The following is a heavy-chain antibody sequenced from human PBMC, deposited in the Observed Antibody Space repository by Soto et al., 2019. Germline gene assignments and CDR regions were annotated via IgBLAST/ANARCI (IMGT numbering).Heavy chain of an antibody. Sequence: ASVKVSCKASGYTFTSYYMHWVRQAPGQGLEWMGIINPSGGSTSYAQKFQGRVTMTRDTSTSTVYMELSSLRSEDTAVYYCAREWGVYCSKSCGAGGGYFDYWGQGTLVTVSS. CDR2: INPSGGST. J-gene: IGHJ4*02. CDR3: AREWGVYCSKSCGAGGGYFDY. CDR1: GYTFTSYY. D-gene: IGHD2-2*01. V-gene: IGHV1-46*01.